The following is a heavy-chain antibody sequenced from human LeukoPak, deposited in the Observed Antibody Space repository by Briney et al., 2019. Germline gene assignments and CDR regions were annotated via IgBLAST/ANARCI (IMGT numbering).Heavy chain of an antibody. Sequence: ASVKLSCKASGGTFSSYAISWVRQAPGQGLEWMGRIITILGIANYAQKFEGRVTITADKSTSTAYMELSSLRSEDTAVYYCARGGGTTNYWFDPWGQGTLVTVSS. CDR2: IITILGIA. V-gene: IGHV1-69*04. CDR3: ARGGGTTNYWFDP. D-gene: IGHD4-11*01. CDR1: GGTFSSYA. J-gene: IGHJ5*02.